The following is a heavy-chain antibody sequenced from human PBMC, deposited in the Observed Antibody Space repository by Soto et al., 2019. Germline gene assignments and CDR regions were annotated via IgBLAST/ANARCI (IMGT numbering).Heavy chain of an antibody. CDR3: ARRPYDSGWRHYFDY. D-gene: IGHD3-22*01. Sequence: GESLKISCKTSGYSFTLANYWIGWVRQMPGKGLEWVGNISPHAYNTTSSPSLQAQVTISADKSLTPAYLQWNALRASDNAMYYCARRPYDSGWRHYFDYWGQGTLVTVSS. CDR1: GYSFTLANYW. J-gene: IGHJ4*02. CDR2: ISPHAYNT. V-gene: IGHV5-51*01.